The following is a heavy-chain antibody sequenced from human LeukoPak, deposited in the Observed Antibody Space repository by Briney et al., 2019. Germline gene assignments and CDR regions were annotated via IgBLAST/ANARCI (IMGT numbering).Heavy chain of an antibody. J-gene: IGHJ4*02. CDR2: IYTTGST. CDR1: GGSISSYY. V-gene: IGHV4-4*07. Sequence: SETLSLTCTVSGGSISSYYWTWIRQPAGKGLEWIGRIYTTGSTNYNPSLNSRVTMSVDTSKNQFSLKLSSVTAADTAVYYCARALDIVATIRIYYFDYWGQGTLVTVSS. CDR3: ARALDIVATIRIYYFDY. D-gene: IGHD5-12*01.